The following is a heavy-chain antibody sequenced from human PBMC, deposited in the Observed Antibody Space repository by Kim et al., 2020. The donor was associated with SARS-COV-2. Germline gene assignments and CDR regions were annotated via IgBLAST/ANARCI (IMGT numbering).Heavy chain of an antibody. Sequence: YYAASVRGRFTTSRDNSKTTLYLQMNSLRAEDTAVYYCAKFGGSHSLGMDVWGQGTTVTVSS. J-gene: IGHJ6*02. CDR3: AKFGGSHSLGMDV. V-gene: IGHV3-23*01. D-gene: IGHD2-15*01.